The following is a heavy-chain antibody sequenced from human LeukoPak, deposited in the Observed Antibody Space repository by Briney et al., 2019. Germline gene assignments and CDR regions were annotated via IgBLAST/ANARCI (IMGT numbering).Heavy chain of an antibody. D-gene: IGHD3-9*01. CDR2: ISSSSSYI. V-gene: IGHV3-21*04. CDR1: GFTFSSYS. Sequence: GGSLRLSCAASGFTFSSYSMNWVRQAPGKGLEWVSSISSSSSYIYYADSVKGRFTISRDNAKNSLYLQMNSLRAEDTALYYCAKDNGVLTGYFKNWFDPWGQGTLVTVSS. J-gene: IGHJ5*02. CDR3: AKDNGVLTGYFKNWFDP.